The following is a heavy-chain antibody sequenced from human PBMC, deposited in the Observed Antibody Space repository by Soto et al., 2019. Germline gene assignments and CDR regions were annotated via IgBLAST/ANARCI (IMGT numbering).Heavy chain of an antibody. D-gene: IGHD1-1*01. J-gene: IGHJ3*01. Sequence: EVQLVESGGGLVQPGTSLRLSCAASGFIFDDYAMHWVRQVPGKGLEWVSGIDWNSGIRVYADSVKGRFTISRDSAKSSLYLQMNSLTPEDTALYYCTKHMVNYRSRTRGDFDFWGQGTMVTVSS. V-gene: IGHV3-9*01. CDR1: GFIFDDYA. CDR2: IDWNSGIR. CDR3: TKHMVNYRSRTRGDFDF.